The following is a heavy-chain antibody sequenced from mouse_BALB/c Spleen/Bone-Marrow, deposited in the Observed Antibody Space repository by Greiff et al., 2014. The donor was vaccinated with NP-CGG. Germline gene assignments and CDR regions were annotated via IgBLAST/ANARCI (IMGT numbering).Heavy chain of an antibody. CDR2: INPYNGDT. V-gene: IGHV1-37*01. Sequence: EVKLQESGPELVKPGASVKISCKASGYSFTDYFMNWVKQSHGKSLEWIGRINPYNGDTFYNQKFKGKATLTVDKSSSTAHMELLSLTSEDSAVYYCGSYGNVYWGQGTLVTVSA. CDR1: GYSFTDYF. D-gene: IGHD2-1*01. J-gene: IGHJ3*01. CDR3: GSYGNVY.